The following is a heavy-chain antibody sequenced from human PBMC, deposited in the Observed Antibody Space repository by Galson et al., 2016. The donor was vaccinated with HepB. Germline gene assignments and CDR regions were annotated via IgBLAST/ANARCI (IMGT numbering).Heavy chain of an antibody. CDR3: AKDGGYTYALGY. V-gene: IGHV3-30*18. J-gene: IGHJ4*02. CDR2: ISSDGSNQ. Sequence: SLRLSCAGSGFTFSRYGMTWVRQAPGKGLEWVAVISSDGSNQLYADSVTGRFTISRDNSKDTLYLQMNSLRAEDTAVYYCAKDGGYTYALGYWGRGTLVTVSS. CDR1: GFTFSRYG. D-gene: IGHD5-18*01.